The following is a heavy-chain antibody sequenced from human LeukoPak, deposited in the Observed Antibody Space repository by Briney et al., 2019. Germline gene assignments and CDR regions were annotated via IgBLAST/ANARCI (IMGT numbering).Heavy chain of an antibody. J-gene: IGHJ4*02. CDR2: INTDGSST. CDR3: ARGSDVWGRSFDY. D-gene: IGHD3-16*01. Sequence: GGTLRLSCAASGFTFSAYWMHWVRHAPGKGLVWVSRINTDGSSTIYADSVKDRFTISRDNAKNTLYLQMNSLRAEDTAVYYCARGSDVWGRSFDYWGQGTLVTGSS. V-gene: IGHV3-74*01. CDR1: GFTFSAYW.